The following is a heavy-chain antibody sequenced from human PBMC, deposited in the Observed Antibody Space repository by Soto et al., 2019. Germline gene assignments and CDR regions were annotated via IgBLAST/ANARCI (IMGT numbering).Heavy chain of an antibody. V-gene: IGHV1-46*02. D-gene: IGHD6-13*01. CDR2: INPNGDTT. Sequence: APVEVSSKACRDTFNICYMHWARQDPRQGPEWMGVINPNGDTTTYAQRVQGRLTMTRDTSTSTVYMDLTSLRSEDTAVYYCAREGAAAARMFDNWGQGTLVTVSS. CDR3: AREGAAAARMFDN. CDR1: RDTFNICY. J-gene: IGHJ4*02.